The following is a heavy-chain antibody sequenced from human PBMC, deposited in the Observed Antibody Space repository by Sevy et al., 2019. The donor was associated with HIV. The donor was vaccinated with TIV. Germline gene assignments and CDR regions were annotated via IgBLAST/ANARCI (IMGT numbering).Heavy chain of an antibody. CDR2: ISYDGSIK. V-gene: IGHV3-30*04. CDR3: AREGRDYDYIWGNYHSGF. CDR1: GFTFSGYA. J-gene: IGHJ4*02. D-gene: IGHD3-16*01. Sequence: GGSLRLSCAASGFTFSGYAMHWVRQAPGKGLEWLAVISYDGSIKDYTDSLKGRFTISRDNTKYTHFVQVNSLRPGDKAVYYCAREGRDYDYIWGNYHSGFRAQGTLVTVSS.